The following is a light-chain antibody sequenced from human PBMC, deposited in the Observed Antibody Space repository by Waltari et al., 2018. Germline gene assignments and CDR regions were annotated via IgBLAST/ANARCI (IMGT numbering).Light chain of an antibody. V-gene: IGKV3-11*01. CDR3: QQRANWPPLT. Sequence: EIVSTQSPATLSLSPGERATPPCRASQSVSNFLAWYQQKPGQAPRLLIYHASNRATGIPARFSGRGSGTNFTLTISSLEPEDFAVYYCQQRANWPPLTFGGGTRVQIK. CDR2: HAS. J-gene: IGKJ4*01. CDR1: QSVSNF.